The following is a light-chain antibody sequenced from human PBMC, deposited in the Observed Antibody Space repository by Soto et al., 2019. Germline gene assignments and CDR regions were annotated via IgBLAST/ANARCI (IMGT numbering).Light chain of an antibody. CDR3: SSYTSSSTRV. CDR2: EVS. CDR1: SSDVGGYNH. Sequence: SAVTQPASVSGSPGQSITISCTGTSSDVGGYNHVSWYQQHPGKAPKLMIYEVSNRPSGVSNRFSGSKSGNTASLTISGLQAEDEADYYCSSYTSSSTRVFGTGTKVTVL. J-gene: IGLJ1*01. V-gene: IGLV2-14*01.